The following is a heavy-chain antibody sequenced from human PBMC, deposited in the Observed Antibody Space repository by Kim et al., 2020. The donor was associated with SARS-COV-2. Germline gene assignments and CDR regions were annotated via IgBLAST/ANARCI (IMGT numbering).Heavy chain of an antibody. J-gene: IGHJ6*02. D-gene: IGHD1-26*01. Sequence: GGSLRLSCAASGFTVSSNYMSWVRQAPGKGLEWVSVIYSGGSTYYADSVKGRFTISRDNSKNTLYLQMNSLRAEDTAVYYCARGGYSGSFHYGMDVWGQGTTVTVSS. CDR3: ARGGYSGSFHYGMDV. V-gene: IGHV3-53*01. CDR1: GFTVSSNY. CDR2: IYSGGST.